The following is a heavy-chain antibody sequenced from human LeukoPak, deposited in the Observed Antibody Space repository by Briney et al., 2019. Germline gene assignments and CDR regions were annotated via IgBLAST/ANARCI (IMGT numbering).Heavy chain of an antibody. D-gene: IGHD3-9*01. CDR2: ISYDGSNK. J-gene: IGHJ4*02. CDR1: GLTFSSYG. Sequence: PGGSLRLSCAASGLTFSSYGMHWVRQAPGKGLEWVAVISYDGSNKYYADSVKGRFTISRDNSKNTLYLQMNSLRAEDTAVYYCAKLRYFDWLLLPSDYWGQGTLVTVSS. CDR3: AKLRYFDWLLLPSDY. V-gene: IGHV3-30*18.